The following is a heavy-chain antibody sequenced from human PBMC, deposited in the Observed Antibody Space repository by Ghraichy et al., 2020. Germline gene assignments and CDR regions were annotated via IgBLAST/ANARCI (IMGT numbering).Heavy chain of an antibody. J-gene: IGHJ4*02. Sequence: GGSLRLSCAASGFTLNNYWMHWVRQAPGKGLVWVSRIKSDGSSTTYADSVEGRFTISRDNAKNTLYLQMNGLRADDTAVYYCAREYCSGGRCFFGTGGSHFDYWGQGTLVTVSS. CDR1: GFTLNNYW. V-gene: IGHV3-74*01. CDR3: AREYCSGGRCFFGTGGSHFDY. D-gene: IGHD2-15*01. CDR2: IKSDGSST.